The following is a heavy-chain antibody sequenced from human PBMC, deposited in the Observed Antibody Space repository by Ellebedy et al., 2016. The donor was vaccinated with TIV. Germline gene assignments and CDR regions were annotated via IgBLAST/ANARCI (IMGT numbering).Heavy chain of an antibody. J-gene: IGHJ4*02. CDR1: GGSISSYY. CDR3: ARDSRAFQWLRGAAGAIDY. V-gene: IGHV4-59*01. D-gene: IGHD5-12*01. CDR2: IYYSGNT. Sequence: SETLSLXCTVSGGSISSYYWSWIRPPPGKGREWIGYIYYSGNTNYNPSLKSRVTISVDTSKNQFSLKLSSVTAADTAVYYCARDSRAFQWLRGAAGAIDYWGQGTLVTVSS.